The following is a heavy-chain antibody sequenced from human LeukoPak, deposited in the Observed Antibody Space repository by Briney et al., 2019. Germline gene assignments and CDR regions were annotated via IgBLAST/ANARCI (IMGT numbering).Heavy chain of an antibody. Sequence: ASVKVSCKASGYSFGIFGISWVRQAPGQGLEWMGWISANNGNTKYAQNLQGRVTMTTDTSTSTAYMELRSLRSDGTAVYYCARVGVVVPAAWFDPWGQGTLVTVSS. CDR1: GYSFGIFG. D-gene: IGHD2-2*01. J-gene: IGHJ5*02. CDR2: ISANNGNT. CDR3: ARVGVVVPAAWFDP. V-gene: IGHV1-18*01.